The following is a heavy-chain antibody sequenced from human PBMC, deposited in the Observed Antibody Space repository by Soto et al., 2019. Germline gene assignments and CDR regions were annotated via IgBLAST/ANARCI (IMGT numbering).Heavy chain of an antibody. CDR2: IYTSGTT. V-gene: IGHV4-4*07. J-gene: IGHJ6*02. CDR3: AREGSSGFGMDV. CDR1: GGSIRSYY. Sequence: PSETLSLTCTVSGGSIRSYYWSWIRQPAGKALEWIGRIYTSGTTNYNPSLKSRVTILLDTSKNQFSLDLSSVTDADTAVYDCAREGSSGFGMDVWGHGTTVTAP. D-gene: IGHD6-25*01.